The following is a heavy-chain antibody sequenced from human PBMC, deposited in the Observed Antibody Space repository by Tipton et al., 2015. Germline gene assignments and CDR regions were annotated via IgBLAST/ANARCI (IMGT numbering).Heavy chain of an antibody. Sequence: QLVQSGAEVKKPGASVKVSCKASGYTFTSYDINWVRQAAGQGLEWMGWMNPNSGDTGYAQKFQGRVTMTSITSISTAYMELSSLSSEDTGVYCCERCRSDGNNWLWDQGSLVTVSS. V-gene: IGHV1-8*01. J-gene: IGHJ4*02. CDR1: GYTFTSYD. CDR3: ERCRSDGNNWL. CDR2: MNPNSGDT. D-gene: IGHD5-24*01.